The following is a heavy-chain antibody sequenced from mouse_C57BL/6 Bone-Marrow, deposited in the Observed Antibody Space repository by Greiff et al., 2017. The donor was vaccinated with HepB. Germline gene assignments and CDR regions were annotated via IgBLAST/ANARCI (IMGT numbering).Heavy chain of an antibody. CDR3: ARGENYGSSYDY. J-gene: IGHJ2*01. CDR2: IYPGSGST. CDR1: GYTFTSYW. D-gene: IGHD1-1*01. V-gene: IGHV1-55*01. Sequence: QVQLQQPGAELVQPGASVKMSCKASGYTFTSYWITWVKQRPGQGLEWIGDIYPGSGSTNYNEKFKSKATLTVDTSSSTAYMQLSSLTSEDSAVYYCARGENYGSSYDYWGQGTTLTVSS.